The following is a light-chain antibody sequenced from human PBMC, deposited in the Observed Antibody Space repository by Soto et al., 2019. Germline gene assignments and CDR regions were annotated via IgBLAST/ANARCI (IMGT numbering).Light chain of an antibody. CDR2: DAS. CDR3: HQRGNGPPWT. CDR1: QSVSSY. V-gene: IGKV3-11*01. J-gene: IGKJ1*01. Sequence: EIVLTQSPATLSLSPGERATLSCRASQSVSSYLAWYQQKPGQAPRLLIYDASNRATGIPPRFSGSGSTTDFTLTISSLEPEDFAVYYCHQRGNGPPWTFGQGTKVDI.